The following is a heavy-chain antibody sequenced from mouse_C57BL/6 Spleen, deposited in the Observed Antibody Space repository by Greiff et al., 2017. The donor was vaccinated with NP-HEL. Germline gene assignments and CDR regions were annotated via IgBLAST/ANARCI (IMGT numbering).Heavy chain of an antibody. J-gene: IGHJ2*01. Sequence: QVQLQQSGAELVRPGTSVKMSCKASGYTFTNYWIGWAKQRPGHGLEWIGDIYPGGGYTNYNEKFKGKATLTADKSSSTAYMQFSSLTSEDSASYYCAREGYYGSSPYFDYWGQGTTLTVSS. CDR2: IYPGGGYT. CDR3: AREGYYGSSPYFDY. V-gene: IGHV1-63*01. CDR1: GYTFTNYW. D-gene: IGHD1-1*01.